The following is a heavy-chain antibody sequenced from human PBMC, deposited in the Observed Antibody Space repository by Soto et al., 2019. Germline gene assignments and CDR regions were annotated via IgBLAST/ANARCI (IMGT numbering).Heavy chain of an antibody. CDR3: AREGRIAGGFDY. Sequence: QVQLVESGGGVVQPGRSLRLSCAASGFIFSSYAMHWVRQAPGKGLEWVAVISYDGSNKFYAESVKGRFTISTDNSKNTLYLQMNSLRTEETAVYYCAREGRIAGGFDYWGPGSLVTVSS. CDR1: GFIFSSYA. V-gene: IGHV3-30-3*01. CDR2: ISYDGSNK. D-gene: IGHD1-20*01. J-gene: IGHJ4*02.